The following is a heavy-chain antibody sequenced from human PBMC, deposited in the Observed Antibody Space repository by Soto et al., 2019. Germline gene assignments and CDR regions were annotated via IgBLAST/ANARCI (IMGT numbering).Heavy chain of an antibody. CDR2: IYWDDDK. CDR3: AHSRGYVGFDY. J-gene: IGHJ4*02. D-gene: IGHD5-12*01. Sequence: QITLKETGPTLVNPTQTLTLTCTFSGFSLTTYGVGVGWIRQPPGKALEWLAFIYWDDDKRYSPSLKSRLTITKDTSKNQVALRMPTMDPVDTATYYCAHSRGYVGFDYWGQGILVTVSS. CDR1: GFSLTTYGVG. V-gene: IGHV2-5*02.